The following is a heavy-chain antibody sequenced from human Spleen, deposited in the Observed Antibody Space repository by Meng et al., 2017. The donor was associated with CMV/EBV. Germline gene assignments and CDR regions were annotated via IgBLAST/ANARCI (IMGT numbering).Heavy chain of an antibody. CDR2: VGAENGDT. Sequence: KASGYNFDIYGITWVRQAAGQGLEWVGWVGAENGDTNYGQKFQGRVTVTADTYTNTAYMEMRSLRSDDSAMYYCARAGAAVTTNFDFWGQGTLVTVSS. CDR1: GYNFDIYG. D-gene: IGHD4-17*01. CDR3: ARAGAAVTTNFDF. V-gene: IGHV1-18*01. J-gene: IGHJ4*02.